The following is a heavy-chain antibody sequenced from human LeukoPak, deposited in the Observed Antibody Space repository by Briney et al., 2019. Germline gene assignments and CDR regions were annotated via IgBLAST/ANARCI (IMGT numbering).Heavy chain of an antibody. CDR2: ISAYNDNT. Sequence: ASVKVSCKASGYTLTNYGVSWVRQAPGQGLEWMGWISAYNDNTNYAQKLQGRVTMTTDTSTSTAYMELRSLRSDDTAVYYCARDLGRNFYYALDCWGQGTLVTVSS. D-gene: IGHD3-22*01. V-gene: IGHV1-18*01. CDR1: GYTLTNYG. CDR3: ARDLGRNFYYALDC. J-gene: IGHJ4*02.